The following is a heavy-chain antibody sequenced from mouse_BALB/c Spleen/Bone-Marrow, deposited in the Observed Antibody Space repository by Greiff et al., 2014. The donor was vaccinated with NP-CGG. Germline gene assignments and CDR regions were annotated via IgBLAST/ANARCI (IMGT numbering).Heavy chain of an antibody. CDR2: ISSGSSNI. CDR3: ARWGYYYAMDY. CDR1: GFTFSSFG. Sequence: EVQLVESGGGLVQPGGSRKLSCAVSGFTFSSFGMHWVRRAPEKGLEWVGYISSGSSNINYADTVKGRFTISRDNPKNTLFLQMTSLRSEDTAMYYCARWGYYYAMDYWGQGASVTVSS. J-gene: IGHJ4*01. V-gene: IGHV5-17*02. D-gene: IGHD2-2*01.